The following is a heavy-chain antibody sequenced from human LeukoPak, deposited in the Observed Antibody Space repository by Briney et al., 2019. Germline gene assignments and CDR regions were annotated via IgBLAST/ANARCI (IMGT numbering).Heavy chain of an antibody. CDR2: INHSGST. D-gene: IGHD1-26*01. V-gene: IGHV4-34*01. Sequence: SETLSLTCAVYGGSFSGYYWSWIRQPPGKGLEWIGEINHSGSTNYNPSLKSRVTISVDTSKNQFSLKLSSVTAADTAVYYCARVLVGATLYYFDYWGQGILVTVSS. J-gene: IGHJ4*02. CDR1: GGSFSGYY. CDR3: ARVLVGATLYYFDY.